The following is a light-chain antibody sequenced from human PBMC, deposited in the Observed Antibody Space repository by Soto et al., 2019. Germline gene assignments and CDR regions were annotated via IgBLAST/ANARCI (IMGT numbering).Light chain of an antibody. CDR1: QSVSSY. CDR2: DAS. Sequence: EIVLTQSPATLSLSPGARATLSCRASQSVSSYLAWYQQRPGQAPRLLIYDASNRATGIPARFSGSGSGTDFTLTIGSLEAEDSAVYYCQQRRNWPLTFGGGTKVEI. J-gene: IGKJ4*01. V-gene: IGKV3-11*01. CDR3: QQRRNWPLT.